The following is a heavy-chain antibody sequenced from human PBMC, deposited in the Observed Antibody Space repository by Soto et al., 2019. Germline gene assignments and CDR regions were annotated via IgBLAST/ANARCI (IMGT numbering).Heavy chain of an antibody. D-gene: IGHD4-17*01. CDR2: IIPMFGIA. Sequence: VQLVQSGAEVKKPGSSVKVSCTASGGASSTYTISWLRQTPGQGLEWMGRIIPMFGIAKYPQKFQDRLTITADRSSHTAYMELGSLRSDDAAVYYCARGTPVPTYFFDSWGQGTLLTVSS. CDR1: GGASSTYT. CDR3: ARGTPVPTYFFDS. J-gene: IGHJ4*02. V-gene: IGHV1-69*02.